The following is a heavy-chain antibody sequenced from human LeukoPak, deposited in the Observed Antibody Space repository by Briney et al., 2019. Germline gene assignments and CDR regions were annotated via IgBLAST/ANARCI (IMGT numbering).Heavy chain of an antibody. D-gene: IGHD3-22*01. V-gene: IGHV4-30-4*08. CDR2: IYYSGST. CDR3: ARAPWGYYYDSSGLFDY. CDR1: GGSISSGDYY. Sequence: SQTLSLTCTVSGGSISSGDYYWSWIRQPPGKGLEWIGYIYYSGSTYYNPPLKSRVTISVDTSKNQFSLKLSSVTAADTAVYYCARAPWGYYYDSSGLFDYWGQGTLVTVSS. J-gene: IGHJ4*02.